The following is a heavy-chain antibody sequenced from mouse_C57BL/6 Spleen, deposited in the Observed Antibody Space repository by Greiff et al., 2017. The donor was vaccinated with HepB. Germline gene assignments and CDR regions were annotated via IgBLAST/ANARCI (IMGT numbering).Heavy chain of an antibody. J-gene: IGHJ2*01. CDR1: GFNIKDDY. CDR3: TTRGYYSNYGGVFDY. V-gene: IGHV14-4*01. D-gene: IGHD2-5*01. CDR2: IDPENGDT. Sequence: EVQLQQSGAELVRPVASVKLSCTASGFNIKDDYMHWVKQRPEQGLEWIGWIDPENGDTEYASKFQGKATITADTSSNTAYLQLSSLTSEDTAVYYCTTRGYYSNYGGVFDYWGQGTTLTVSS.